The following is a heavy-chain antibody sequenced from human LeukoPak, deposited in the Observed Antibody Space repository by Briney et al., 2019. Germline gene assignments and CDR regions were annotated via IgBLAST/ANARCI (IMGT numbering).Heavy chain of an antibody. CDR3: VRESITAAVVFDF. V-gene: IGHV3-23*01. Sequence: PGGSLRLSCAASGFTFSSYAMSWVRQAPGKGREWVSAISGRGGSSYYAESAKGRFTISRDNSTNTLYLQMNSLRAEDTAVYYCVRESITAAVVFDFWGQGTMVTVSP. CDR1: GFTFSSYA. CDR2: ISGRGGSS. D-gene: IGHD6-25*01. J-gene: IGHJ3*01.